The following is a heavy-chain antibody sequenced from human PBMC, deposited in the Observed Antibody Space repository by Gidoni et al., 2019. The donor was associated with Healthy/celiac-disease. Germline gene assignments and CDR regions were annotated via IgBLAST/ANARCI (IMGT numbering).Heavy chain of an antibody. CDR3: AKDGNSLDY. J-gene: IGHJ4*02. Sequence: QVHLVASGGGVVQPGRSLRPSCAASGFTFSSYGMHWVRQAPGKGLEWVAVISYDGSNKYYADSVKGRFTISRDNSKNTLYLQMNSLRAEDTAVYYCAKDGNSLDYWGQGTLVTVSS. CDR2: ISYDGSNK. V-gene: IGHV3-30*18. CDR1: GFTFSSYG. D-gene: IGHD1-7*01.